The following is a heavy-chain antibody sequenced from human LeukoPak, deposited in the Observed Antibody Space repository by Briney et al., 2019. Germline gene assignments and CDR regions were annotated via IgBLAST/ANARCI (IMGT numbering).Heavy chain of an antibody. V-gene: IGHV4-39*07. J-gene: IGHJ4*02. CDR1: GGSISSSSYY. CDR3: ARVGRGGSSVPIDY. CDR2: IYYSGST. D-gene: IGHD6-6*01. Sequence: SETLSLTCTVSGGSISSSSYYWGWIRQPPGKGLEWIGSIYYSGSTYYNPSLKSRVTISVDTSKNQFSLKLSSVTAADTAVYYCARVGRGGSSVPIDYWGQGTLVTVSS.